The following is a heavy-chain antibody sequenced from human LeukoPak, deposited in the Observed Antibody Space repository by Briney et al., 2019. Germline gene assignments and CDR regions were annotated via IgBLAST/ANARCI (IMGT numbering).Heavy chain of an antibody. CDR3: ARASQLHPFDY. CDR1: GFTFSSYS. D-gene: IGHD2-2*01. V-gene: IGHV3-21*01. Sequence: GGSLRLSCAASGFTFSSYSMDWVRQAPGKGLEWVSSISSSSSYIYYADSVKGRFTISRDNAKNSLYLQMNSLRAEDTAVYYCARASQLHPFDYWGQGTLVTVSS. J-gene: IGHJ4*02. CDR2: ISSSSSYI.